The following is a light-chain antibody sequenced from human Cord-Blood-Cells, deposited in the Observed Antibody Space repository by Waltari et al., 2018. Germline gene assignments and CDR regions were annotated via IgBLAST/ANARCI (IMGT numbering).Light chain of an antibody. CDR3: QQYNNWPGT. V-gene: IGKV3-15*01. CDR2: GAS. J-gene: IGKJ2*01. Sequence: EIVMTQSPATLTVSQRARATLPCRASQSVSSNLAWYQQKPGQAPRLLIYGASTSATGIPARFSGSGSGTEFTLTISSLQSEDFAVYDGQQYNNWPGTFGQGTKLEIK. CDR1: QSVSSN.